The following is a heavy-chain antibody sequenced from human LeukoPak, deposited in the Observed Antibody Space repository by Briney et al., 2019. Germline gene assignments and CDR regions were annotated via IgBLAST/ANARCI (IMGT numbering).Heavy chain of an antibody. J-gene: IGHJ1*01. CDR3: ARGEYYYDGGY. V-gene: IGHV3-74*01. Sequence: GGSLRLSCAASGFTFSSHWMHWGRQAPGKGLVWVSHIKSDGSGTSYADSVKGRFTISRDNAKNSLYLQMNSLRVEDTAVYYCARGEYYYDGGYWGQGTLVTVSS. CDR2: IKSDGSGT. D-gene: IGHD3-22*01. CDR1: GFTFSSHW.